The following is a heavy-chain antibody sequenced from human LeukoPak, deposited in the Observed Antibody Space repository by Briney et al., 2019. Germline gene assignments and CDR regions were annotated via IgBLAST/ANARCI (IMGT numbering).Heavy chain of an antibody. CDR1: GGSFSGYY. CDR3: ASGIATWVY. Sequence: SETLSLTCVVYGGSFSGYYWTWIRQPLGKGLEWIGEINHSGGTNYNPSLKSRVTISVDTSKNQFSLKLNSVTAADTAVYYCASGIATWVYWGQGTLVTVSS. J-gene: IGHJ4*02. CDR2: INHSGGT. V-gene: IGHV4-34*01. D-gene: IGHD1-26*01.